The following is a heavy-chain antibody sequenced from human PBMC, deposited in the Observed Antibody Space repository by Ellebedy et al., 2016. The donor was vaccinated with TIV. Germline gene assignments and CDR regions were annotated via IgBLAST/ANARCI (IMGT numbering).Heavy chain of an antibody. CDR1: GASTSTYY. V-gene: IGHV4-59*01. CDR2: VYYSGSP. CDR3: ARGFLSKWLDP. Sequence: MPSETLSLTCTVSGASTSTYYLPWIRQPPGKGLEWMGNVYYSGSPNYNPSLKSRVTISLDTSKKQFSLKLDSVTAADTAVYYCARGFLSKWLDPWGRGILVTVAS. J-gene: IGHJ5*02.